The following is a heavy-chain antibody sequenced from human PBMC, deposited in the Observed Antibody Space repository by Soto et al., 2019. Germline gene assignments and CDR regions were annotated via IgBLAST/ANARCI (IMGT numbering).Heavy chain of an antibody. CDR2: INPNSGGT. D-gene: IGHD3-16*02. V-gene: IGHV1-2*02. Sequence: GASVKVSCKASGYTFTGYYMHWVRQAPGQGLEWMGWINPNSGGTNYAQKFQGRVTMTRDTSISTAYMELSRLRSDDTAVYYCARALGYYYYGMDVWGQGTTVTVSS. CDR1: GYTFTGYY. J-gene: IGHJ6*02. CDR3: ARALGYYYYGMDV.